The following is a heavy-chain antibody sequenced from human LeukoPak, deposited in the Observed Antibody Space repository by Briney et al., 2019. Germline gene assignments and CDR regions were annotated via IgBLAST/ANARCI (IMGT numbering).Heavy chain of an antibody. V-gene: IGHV3-30-3*01. CDR2: ISYDGSNK. D-gene: IGHD2-8*01. J-gene: IGHJ1*01. CDR3: ARDVFYAPLTFQH. Sequence: GGSLRLSCAASGFTFSSYAMHWVRQAPGKGLEWVAVISYDGSNKYYADSVKGRFTISRDNSKNTLYLQMNSLRAEDTAVYYCARDVFYAPLTFQHWGQGTLVTVSS. CDR1: GFTFSSYA.